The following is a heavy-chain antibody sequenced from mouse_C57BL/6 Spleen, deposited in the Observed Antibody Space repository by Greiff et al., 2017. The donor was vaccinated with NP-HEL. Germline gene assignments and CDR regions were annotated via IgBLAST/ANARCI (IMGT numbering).Heavy chain of an antibody. CDR2: ISSGSSTI. CDR1: GFTFSDYG. Sequence: EVKLVESGGGLVKPGGSLKLSCAASGFTFSDYGMHWVRQAPEKGLEWVAYISSGSSTIYYADTVKGRFTISRDNAKNTLFLQMTSLRSEDTAMYYCASALYDGYPLAYWGQGTLVTVSA. CDR3: ASALYDGYPLAY. D-gene: IGHD2-3*01. V-gene: IGHV5-17*01. J-gene: IGHJ3*01.